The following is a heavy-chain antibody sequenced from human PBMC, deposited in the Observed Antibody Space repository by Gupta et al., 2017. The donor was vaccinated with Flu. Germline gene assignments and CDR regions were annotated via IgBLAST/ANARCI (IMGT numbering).Heavy chain of an antibody. CDR2: INPNSGGT. V-gene: IGHV1-2*02. J-gene: IGHJ4*02. CDR3: ARSRDTSSWTFDY. CDR1: AYTFTDYY. D-gene: IGHD6-13*01. Sequence: QVQLVQSGPEVTRPGASVKVSCKASAYTFTDYYLHWVRQAPGQGLEWMGWINPNSGGTNYAQKFQGRVTMTTDTSISTASMEMTRLRSGDTAVYYCARSRDTSSWTFDYWGLGTLVTVSS.